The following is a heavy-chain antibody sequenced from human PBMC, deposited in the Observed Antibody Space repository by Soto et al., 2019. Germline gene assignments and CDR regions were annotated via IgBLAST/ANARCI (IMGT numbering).Heavy chain of an antibody. Sequence: SCAASGFTFSSYGMHWVRQAPGKGLEWVAVISYDGSNKYYADSVKGRFTISRDNSKNTLYLQMNSLRAEDTAVYYCAKWAGDSYYYYGMDVWGQGTTVTVSS. J-gene: IGHJ6*02. CDR1: GFTFSSYG. V-gene: IGHV3-30*18. CDR3: AKWAGDSYYYYGMDV. CDR2: ISYDGSNK. D-gene: IGHD1-26*01.